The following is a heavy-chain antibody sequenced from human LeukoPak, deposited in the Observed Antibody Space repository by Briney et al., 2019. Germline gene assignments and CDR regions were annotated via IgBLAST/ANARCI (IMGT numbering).Heavy chain of an antibody. CDR3: ARQEQSFRISSYFDY. V-gene: IGHV3-74*01. CDR1: GFTFSSYW. D-gene: IGHD6-13*01. CDR2: INSDGSST. Sequence: GGSLRLSCAASGFTFSSYWMHWVRQAPEKGLVWVSRINSDGSSTSYADSVKGRFTISRDNAKNTLYLQMNSLRAEDTAVYYCARQEQSFRISSYFDYWGQGTMVTVSS. J-gene: IGHJ4*02.